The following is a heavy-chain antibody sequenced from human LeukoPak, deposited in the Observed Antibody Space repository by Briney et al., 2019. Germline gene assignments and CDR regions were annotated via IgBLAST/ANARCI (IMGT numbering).Heavy chain of an antibody. CDR1: GGSISSGGYS. D-gene: IGHD3-22*01. CDR2: IYHSGST. CDR3: ARVRYYDSSGYPRTDWYFDL. Sequence: SETLSLTCAVSGGSISSGGYSWSWIRQPPGKGLEWIGYIYHSGSTYYNPSLKGRVTISVDRSKNQFSLKLSSVTAVDTAVYYCARVRYYDSSGYPRTDWYFDLWGRGTLVTVSS. J-gene: IGHJ2*01. V-gene: IGHV4-30-2*01.